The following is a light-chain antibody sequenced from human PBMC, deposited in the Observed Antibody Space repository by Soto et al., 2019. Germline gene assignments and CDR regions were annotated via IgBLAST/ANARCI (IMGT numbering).Light chain of an antibody. J-gene: IGKJ4*01. Sequence: DIQMTQSPSTLSASVGDRVTITCRASQSVDIWLAWYQQKPGKAPKLLIHKASTLEDGVPSRFTGSGSGTXXXXXXXXLQPXDVXXXXXXXYRDYPVTFGGGTKVEIK. CDR3: XXYRDYPVT. V-gene: IGKV1-5*03. CDR2: KAS. CDR1: QSVDIW.